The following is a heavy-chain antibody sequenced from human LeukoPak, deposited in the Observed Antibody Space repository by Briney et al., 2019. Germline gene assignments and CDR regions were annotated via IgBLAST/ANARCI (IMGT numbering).Heavy chain of an antibody. Sequence: GSLRLSCAASGFTFSDYYMSWVRQAPGKGLEWVSSISSSGGNTYYADSVKGRFTISRDNSKNTLYLQMNSLRAEDTAVYYCAKGGDYSKSPLASWGQGTLVTVSS. J-gene: IGHJ4*02. CDR1: GFTFSDYY. CDR3: AKGGDYSKSPLAS. CDR2: ISSSGGNT. D-gene: IGHD6-13*01. V-gene: IGHV3-23*01.